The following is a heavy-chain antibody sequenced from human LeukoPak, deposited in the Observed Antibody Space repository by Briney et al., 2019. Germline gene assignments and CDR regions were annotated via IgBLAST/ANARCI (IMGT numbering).Heavy chain of an antibody. CDR3: ARGLRIAAAGRPYYFDY. J-gene: IGHJ4*02. Sequence: ASVKVSCKASGYTFTDYYIHWVRQAPGQGLEWMGWINPNSGGTNYAQKFQGRVTMTRDTSISTAYMELSRLRSDDTAVYYCARGLRIAAAGRPYYFDYWGQGTLVTVSS. D-gene: IGHD6-13*01. CDR1: GYTFTDYY. CDR2: INPNSGGT. V-gene: IGHV1-2*02.